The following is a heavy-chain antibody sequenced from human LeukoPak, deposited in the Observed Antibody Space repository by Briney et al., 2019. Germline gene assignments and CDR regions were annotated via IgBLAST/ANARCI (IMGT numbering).Heavy chain of an antibody. V-gene: IGHV3-30*02. CDR3: AKVRGLRYFDSPGDP. D-gene: IGHD3-9*01. Sequence: GGSLRHSCAASGFTFSSYGMHWVRQAPGKGLEWVAFIRYDGSNKYYADSVKGRFTISRDNSKNTLYLQMNSLRAEDTAVYYCAKVRGLRYFDSPGDPWGQGTLVTVSS. CDR2: IRYDGSNK. J-gene: IGHJ5*02. CDR1: GFTFSSYG.